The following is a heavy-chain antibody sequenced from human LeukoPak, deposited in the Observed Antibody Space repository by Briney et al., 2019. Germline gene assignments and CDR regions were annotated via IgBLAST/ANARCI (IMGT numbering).Heavy chain of an antibody. CDR1: GFTLSSYSM. V-gene: IGHV4-4*02. Sequence: GSLRLSCAASGFTLSSYSMNWVRQAPGKGLEWIGEIYHSGSTNYNPSLKSRVTISVDKSKNQFSLKLSSVTAADTAVYYCARRPTILSFYAFDIWGQGTMVTVSS. D-gene: IGHD2-2*02. J-gene: IGHJ3*02. CDR2: IYHSGST. CDR3: ARRPTILSFYAFDI.